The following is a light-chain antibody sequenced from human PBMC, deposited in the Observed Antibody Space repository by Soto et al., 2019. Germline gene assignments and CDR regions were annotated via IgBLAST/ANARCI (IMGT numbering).Light chain of an antibody. J-gene: IGKJ1*01. CDR3: QQYSASPKWT. CDR1: QTVSSTY. Sequence: EIVLTQAPGTLSLSPGERATLSCRASQTVSSTYLAWYQQKPGQAPRLLIYGASSRATGIPDRFSGSGSGTDFTLPISGLEPEDFALYYCQQYSASPKWTFGQGTKGDIK. CDR2: GAS. V-gene: IGKV3-20*01.